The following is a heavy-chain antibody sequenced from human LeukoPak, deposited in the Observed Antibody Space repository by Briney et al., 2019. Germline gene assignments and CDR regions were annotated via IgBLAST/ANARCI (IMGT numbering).Heavy chain of an antibody. D-gene: IGHD3-22*01. CDR2: IYPGDSDT. Sequence: GESLKISCKGSGYSFTSYWIGWVRQMPGKGLEGMGIIYPGDSDTRYSPSFQGQVTISADKSISTAYLQWSSLKASDTAMYYCARPQRDYYDSSGYPSENAFDIWGQGTMVTVSS. V-gene: IGHV5-51*01. CDR3: ARPQRDYYDSSGYPSENAFDI. J-gene: IGHJ3*02. CDR1: GYSFTSYW.